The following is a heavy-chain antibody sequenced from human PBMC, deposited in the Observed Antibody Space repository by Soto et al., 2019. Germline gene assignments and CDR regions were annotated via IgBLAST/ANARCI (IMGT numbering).Heavy chain of an antibody. Sequence: PSETLSLTCTVSGGSISSGDYYWSWIRQPPGKGLEWIGYIYYSGSTYYNPSLKSRVTISVDTSKNQFSLKLSSVTAADTAVYYCARDSIAAADSVDYWGQGTLVTVSS. CDR3: ARDSIAAADSVDY. CDR2: IYYSGST. J-gene: IGHJ4*02. D-gene: IGHD6-13*01. CDR1: GGSISSGDYY. V-gene: IGHV4-30-4*01.